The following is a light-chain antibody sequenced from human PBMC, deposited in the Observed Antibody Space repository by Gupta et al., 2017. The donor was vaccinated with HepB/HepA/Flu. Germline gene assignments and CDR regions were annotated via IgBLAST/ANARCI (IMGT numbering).Light chain of an antibody. Sequence: QSALTQPASVSGSPGPSITMSCTGIRSDVGVYVSWYQQHPGKSPKLMIYHVSNRPSGISDRFSGSKSGNTASLTISGLQAEDEADYYCSSYTSSSTWVFGGGTKLTVL. J-gene: IGLJ2*01. CDR2: HVS. CDR1: RSDVGVY. CDR3: SSYTSSSTWV. V-gene: IGLV2-14*01.